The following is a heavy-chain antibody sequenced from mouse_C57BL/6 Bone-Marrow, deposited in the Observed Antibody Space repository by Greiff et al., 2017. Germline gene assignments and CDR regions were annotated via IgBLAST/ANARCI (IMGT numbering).Heavy chain of an antibody. CDR3: ARKFPYYYGSSLDY. CDR1: GYAFTNYL. Sequence: QVQLQQSGAELVRPGTSVKVSCKASGYAFTNYLIEWVKQRPGQGLEWIGVINPGSGGTNYNEKFKGKATLTADKSSSTAYMQLSSLTSEDSAVYFCARKFPYYYGSSLDYWGQGTSLTVSS. D-gene: IGHD1-1*01. CDR2: INPGSGGT. V-gene: IGHV1-54*01. J-gene: IGHJ2*02.